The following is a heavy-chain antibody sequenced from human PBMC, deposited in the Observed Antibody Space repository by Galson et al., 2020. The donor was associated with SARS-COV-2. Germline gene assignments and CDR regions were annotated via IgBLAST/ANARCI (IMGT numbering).Heavy chain of an antibody. CDR2: IYYSGST. D-gene: IGHD6-19*01. J-gene: IGHJ6*02. Sequence: GLEWLGSIYYSGSTYYNPSLKSRVTISVDTSKNQFSLKLSSVTAADTAMYYCAREGLIAVAGYYYYYGMDVWGQGTTVTVSS. CDR3: AREGLIAVAGYYYYYGMDV. V-gene: IGHV4-39*07.